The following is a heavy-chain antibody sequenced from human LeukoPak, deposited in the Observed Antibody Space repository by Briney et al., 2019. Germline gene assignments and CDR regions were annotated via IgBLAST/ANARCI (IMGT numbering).Heavy chain of an antibody. D-gene: IGHD6-13*01. V-gene: IGHV3-7*01. Sequence: GGSLRLSWAASGFTFSSYWMSWVRQAPGKGLEWVANIKQDGSEKYYVDSVKGRFTISRDNAKNSLYLQMNSLRAEDTAVYYCAREGAAAGMGYYGMDVWGQGTTVTVSS. CDR1: GFTFSSYW. CDR3: AREGAAAGMGYYGMDV. J-gene: IGHJ6*02. CDR2: IKQDGSEK.